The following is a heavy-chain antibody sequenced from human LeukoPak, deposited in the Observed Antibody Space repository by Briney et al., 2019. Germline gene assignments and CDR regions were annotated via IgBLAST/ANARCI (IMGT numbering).Heavy chain of an antibody. J-gene: IGHJ4*02. CDR1: GFNFRDYY. CDR3: AKGDTTWELPHDY. Sequence: PGGSLRLSCVASGFNFRDYYMGWIRQAPGKGLEWVSYSSSSGSTIYYAASVKGRFTISRDNAKNSLYLQMNSLRAEDTAVYYCAKGDTTWELPHDYWGQGTLVTVSS. D-gene: IGHD1-26*01. CDR2: SSSSGSTI. V-gene: IGHV3-11*01.